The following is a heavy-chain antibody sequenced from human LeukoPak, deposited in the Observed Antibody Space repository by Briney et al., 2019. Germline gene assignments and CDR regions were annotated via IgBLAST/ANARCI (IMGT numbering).Heavy chain of an antibody. CDR3: ASAAGLTIDRMDV. V-gene: IGHV1-46*01. CDR2: INPSGGST. J-gene: IGHJ6*03. D-gene: IGHD6-13*01. Sequence: ASVKVSCKASGYTFTRYDMHWVRRAPGQGLEWMGIINPSGGSTSYAQKFQGRVTMTRDTSTTTVYMELSSLRSEDTAVYSCASAAGLTIDRMDVWGKGTTVTISS. CDR1: GYTFTRYD.